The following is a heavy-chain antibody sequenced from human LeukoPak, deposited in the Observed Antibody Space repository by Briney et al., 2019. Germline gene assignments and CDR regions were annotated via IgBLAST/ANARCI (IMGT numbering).Heavy chain of an antibody. CDR1: GFTVITND. CDR3: ARGVEPLAANTLAY. D-gene: IGHD1-14*01. CDR2: LYSDGNT. V-gene: IGHV3-53*01. Sequence: TGGSLRLSCAASGFTVITNDMTWVRQAPGEGLEWVSVLYSDGNTKYADSVQGRFTISRDNSKNTLYLEMNSLSPDDTAVYYCARGVEPLAANTLAYWGQATLVTVSS. J-gene: IGHJ4*02.